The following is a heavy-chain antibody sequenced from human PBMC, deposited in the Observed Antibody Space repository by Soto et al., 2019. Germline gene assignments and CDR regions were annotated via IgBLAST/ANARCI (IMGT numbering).Heavy chain of an antibody. CDR1: GYTFTGYY. CDR3: AREGGDSYGYYYYGMDV. J-gene: IGHJ6*02. CDR2: INPNSGGT. V-gene: IGHV1-2*04. D-gene: IGHD5-18*01. Sequence: QVQLVQSGAEVKKPGASVKVSCKASGYTFTGYYMHWVRQAPGQGLEWMGWINPNSGGTNYAQKFQGWVTMTRDTSISTAYMELRRLRSDDTAVYYCAREGGDSYGYYYYGMDVWGQGTTVTVSS.